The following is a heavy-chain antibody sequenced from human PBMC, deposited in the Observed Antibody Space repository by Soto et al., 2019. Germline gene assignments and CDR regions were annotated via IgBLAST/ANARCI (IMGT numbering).Heavy chain of an antibody. J-gene: IGHJ4*02. Sequence: EVQLVESGGGLVKPGGSLRLSCAASGFPFSSYSMNWVRQAPGKGLEWVSSISSSSHIYNADSVKGRFTISRDNAKNSLYLQMNSLRAEDTAVYYCARMVTTVTTDYWGQGTLVTVSS. V-gene: IGHV3-21*01. CDR3: ARMVTTVTTDY. CDR2: ISSSSHI. D-gene: IGHD4-17*01. CDR1: GFPFSSYS.